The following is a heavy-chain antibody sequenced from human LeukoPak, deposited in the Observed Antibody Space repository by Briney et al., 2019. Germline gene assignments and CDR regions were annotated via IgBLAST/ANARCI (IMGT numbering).Heavy chain of an antibody. V-gene: IGHV3-53*05. J-gene: IGHJ4*02. CDR1: GFTVSNNH. D-gene: IGHD5-18*01. CDR3: ARIGFGFSYGRGFDY. CDR2: IYYGGGT. Sequence: GGSLRLSCAASGFTVSNNHMSWVRQAPGKGLDWVSVIYYGGGTHYADSVKGRFTVSRDNSENTLYLQMNNLRPDDTANYCARIGFGFSYGRGFDYWGQGTLVSVSS.